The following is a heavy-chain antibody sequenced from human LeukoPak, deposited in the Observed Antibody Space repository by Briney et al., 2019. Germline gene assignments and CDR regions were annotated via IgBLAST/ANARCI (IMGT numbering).Heavy chain of an antibody. Sequence: GGSLRLSCAASGFTFSSYGMSWVRQAPGKGLEWVSVIYSGGSTYYADSVKGRFTISRDNAKNSLYLQMNSLRAEDTAVYYCARDRQSSGWYSLTYYYYMDVWGKGTTVTVSS. D-gene: IGHD6-19*01. V-gene: IGHV3-66*01. CDR1: GFTFSSYG. CDR2: IYSGGST. J-gene: IGHJ6*03. CDR3: ARDRQSSGWYSLTYYYYMDV.